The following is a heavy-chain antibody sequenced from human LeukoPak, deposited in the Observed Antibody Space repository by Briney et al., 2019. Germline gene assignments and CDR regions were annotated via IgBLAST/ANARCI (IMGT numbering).Heavy chain of an antibody. CDR2: IYYTGST. V-gene: IGHV4-59*02. CDR1: GGSVSDYY. J-gene: IGHJ4*02. D-gene: IGHD7-27*01. CDR3: ASRNLGNDY. Sequence: SETLSLTCTIAGGSVSDYYWSWIRQSPGKGLEWIGYIYYTGSTTYNPSLKSRVTISADTSKNQFSLKLSSVTAADTAAYYCASRNLGNDYWGQGTLVTVSS.